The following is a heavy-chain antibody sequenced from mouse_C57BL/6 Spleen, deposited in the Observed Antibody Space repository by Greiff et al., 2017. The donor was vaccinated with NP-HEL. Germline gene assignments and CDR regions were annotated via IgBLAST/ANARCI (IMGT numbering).Heavy chain of an antibody. J-gene: IGHJ2*01. Sequence: QVQLQQSGPELVKPGASVKISCKASGYAFSSSWMNWVKQRPGKGLEWIGRIYPGDGDTNYNGKFKGKATLTADKSSSTAYMQLSSLTSEDSAVYFCARSEGLLRSYYFDYWGQGTTLTVSS. D-gene: IGHD1-1*01. V-gene: IGHV1-82*01. CDR3: ARSEGLLRSYYFDY. CDR1: GYAFSSSW. CDR2: IYPGDGDT.